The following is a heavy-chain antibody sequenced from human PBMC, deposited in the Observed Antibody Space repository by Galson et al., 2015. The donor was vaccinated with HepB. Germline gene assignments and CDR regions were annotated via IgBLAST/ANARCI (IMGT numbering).Heavy chain of an antibody. CDR1: GFTFSSYS. V-gene: IGHV3-21*01. J-gene: IGHJ4*02. CDR3: ARDLTGSWGDSGSWAY. Sequence: SLRLSCAASGFTFSSYSMNWVRQAPGKGLEWVSSISSSSSYIYYADSVKGRFTISRDNAKNSLYLQMNSLRAEDTAVYYCARDLTGSWGDSGSWAYWGQGTLVTVSS. CDR2: ISSSSSYI. D-gene: IGHD1-14*01.